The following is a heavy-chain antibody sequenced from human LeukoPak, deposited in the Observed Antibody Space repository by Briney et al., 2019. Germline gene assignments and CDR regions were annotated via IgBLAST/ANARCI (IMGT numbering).Heavy chain of an antibody. V-gene: IGHV3-30*18. D-gene: IGHD2-21*02. CDR2: ISYDGSNK. CDR1: GFTFSSYG. Sequence: GGSLRLSCAASGFTFSSYGMHWVRQAPGKGLEWVAVISYDGSNKYYADSVKGRFTISRDNSKNTLYLQMNSLRAEDTAVYYCAKGIAYCGGDCYYDYWGQGTLVTVSS. CDR3: AKGIAYCGGDCYYDY. J-gene: IGHJ4*02.